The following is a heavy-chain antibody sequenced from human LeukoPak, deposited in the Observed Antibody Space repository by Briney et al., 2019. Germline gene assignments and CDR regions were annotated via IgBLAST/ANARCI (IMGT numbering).Heavy chain of an antibody. CDR1: GGSFSGYY. J-gene: IGHJ4*02. CDR2: INHSGST. Sequence: KPSGTLSLTCAVYGGSFSGYYWSWIRQPPGKGLEWIGEINHSGSTNYNPSLKSRVTISVDTSKNQFSLKLSSVTAADTAVYYCARESIGCSSTSCSRPPFDYWGQGTLVTVSS. CDR3: ARESIGCSSTSCSRPPFDY. D-gene: IGHD2-2*01. V-gene: IGHV4-34*01.